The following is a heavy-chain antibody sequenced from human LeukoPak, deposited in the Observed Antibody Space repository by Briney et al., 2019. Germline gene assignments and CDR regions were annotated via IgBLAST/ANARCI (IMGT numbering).Heavy chain of an antibody. D-gene: IGHD3-10*01. V-gene: IGHV1-69*04. CDR3: AREEYYYGSGSSGAFDI. Sequence: SVKVSCKASGGTFSSYVISWVRQAPGQGLEWMGRIIPILGIANYAQKFQGRVTITADKSTSTAYMELSSLRSEDTAVYYCAREEYYYGSGSSGAFDIWGQGTMVTVSS. J-gene: IGHJ3*02. CDR1: GGTFSSYV. CDR2: IIPILGIA.